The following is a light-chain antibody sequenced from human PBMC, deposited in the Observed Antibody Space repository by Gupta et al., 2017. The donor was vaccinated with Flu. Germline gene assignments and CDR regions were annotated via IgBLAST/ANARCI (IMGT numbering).Light chain of an antibody. CDR2: EGT. CDR1: SSDVGNYNL. CDR3: CSYAGGSALI. Sequence: QSALTQPASVSGSPGQSITISCTGTSSDVGNYNLVSWYQKHPGRAPKLMLYEGTKRPSGVSNRFSGSKSGNTASLTISGLQAEDEADYYCCSYAGGSALIFGGGTRLTVL. J-gene: IGLJ2*01. V-gene: IGLV2-23*01.